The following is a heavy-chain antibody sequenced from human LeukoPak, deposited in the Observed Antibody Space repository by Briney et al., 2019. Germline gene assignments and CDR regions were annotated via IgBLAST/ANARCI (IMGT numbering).Heavy chain of an antibody. J-gene: IGHJ5*02. CDR2: IYYSGST. D-gene: IGHD3-10*01. CDR3: ARASPIERFGNMDWFDP. V-gene: IGHV4-39*07. CDR1: GGSISSSTYY. Sequence: SETLSLTCTVSGGSISSSTYYWGWIRQPPGKGLEWIGSIYYSGSTYYNPSLKTRVTISVDTSKNQFSLKLSSVTAADTAVYYCARASPIERFGNMDWFDPWGQGTLVTVSS.